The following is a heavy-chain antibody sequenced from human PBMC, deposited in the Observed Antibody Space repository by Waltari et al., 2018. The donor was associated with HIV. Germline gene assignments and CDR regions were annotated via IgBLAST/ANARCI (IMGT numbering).Heavy chain of an antibody. J-gene: IGHJ4*02. CDR1: GGPFSGSY. CDR2: INHTGST. CDR3: AKSATRWSGYDFDY. V-gene: IGHV4-34*02. Sequence: QVQLQQWGAGLLKPSETLSLTCAVSGGPFSGSYWVWIRQPPGGGLEWIAEINHTGSTNYNPSLKSRVTMSIDTSKNQFSLKLNSVTAADTAVYFCAKSATRWSGYDFDYWGQGTLVTVSS. D-gene: IGHD5-12*01.